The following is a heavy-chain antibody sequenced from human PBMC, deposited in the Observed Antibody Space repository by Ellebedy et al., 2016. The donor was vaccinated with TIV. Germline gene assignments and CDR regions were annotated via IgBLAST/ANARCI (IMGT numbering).Heavy chain of an antibody. V-gene: IGHV4-34*01. CDR1: AASFSAYY. CDR2: INHSGST. Sequence: SETLSLXCAVYAASFSAYYWSWIRQPPGKGLEWIGEINHSGSTNYNPSLKSRVTISVDTSKNQFSLKLSSVTAADTAVYYCARSIGGDYYYYGMDVWGQGTTVTVSS. D-gene: IGHD1-26*01. J-gene: IGHJ6*02. CDR3: ARSIGGDYYYYGMDV.